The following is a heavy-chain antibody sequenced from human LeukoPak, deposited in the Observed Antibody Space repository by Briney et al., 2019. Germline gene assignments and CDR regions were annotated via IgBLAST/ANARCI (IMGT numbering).Heavy chain of an antibody. D-gene: IGHD3-16*01. Sequence: SETLSLTCTVSGGSISGYYWSWIRQPPGKGLEWIGYIYYSGSTNYNPSLKSRVTISVDTSKNQFSLKLSSVTAADTAVYYCARGSLGYYYYYMDVWGKGTTVTVSS. CDR3: ARGSLGYYYYYMDV. CDR1: GGSISGYY. J-gene: IGHJ6*03. CDR2: IYYSGST. V-gene: IGHV4-59*01.